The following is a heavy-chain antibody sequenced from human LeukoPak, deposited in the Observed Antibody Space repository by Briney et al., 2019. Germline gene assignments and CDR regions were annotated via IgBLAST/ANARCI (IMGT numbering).Heavy chain of an antibody. CDR3: ARYCSSTSCYGSSFDY. CDR2: IIPIFGTA. D-gene: IGHD2-2*01. CDR1: GGTFSSCA. J-gene: IGHJ4*02. V-gene: IGHV1-69*13. Sequence: SVKVSCKASGGTFSSCAISWVRQAPGQGLEWMGGIIPIFGTANYAQKFQGRVTITADESTSTAYMELSSLRSEDTAVYYCARYCSSTSCYGSSFDYWGQGTLVTVSS.